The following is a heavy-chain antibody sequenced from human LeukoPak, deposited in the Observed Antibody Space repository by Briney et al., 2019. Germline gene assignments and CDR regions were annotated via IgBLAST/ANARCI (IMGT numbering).Heavy chain of an antibody. Sequence: GSSVKVSCKASGATFSYYAISWVRQAPGQGLEWVGGIIPIFGTTNYAQKFQGRVTITADESTSTGYMELSSLRSEDTAAYFCAREYCTNGVCSTGPEYWGQGTLVTVSS. CDR1: GATFSYYA. CDR2: IIPIFGTT. D-gene: IGHD2-8*01. J-gene: IGHJ4*02. V-gene: IGHV1-69*01. CDR3: AREYCTNGVCSTGPEY.